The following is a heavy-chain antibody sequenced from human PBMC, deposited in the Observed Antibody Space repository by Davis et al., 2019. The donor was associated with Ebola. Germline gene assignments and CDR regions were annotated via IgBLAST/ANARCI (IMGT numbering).Heavy chain of an antibody. CDR2: ISAYNGNT. CDR3: ARGGNYDSSYGYYAGWFDP. Sequence: ASVKVSCKASGYTFTSYGISWVRQAPGQGLEWMGWISAYNGNTNYAQKLQGRVTMTTDTSTSTAYMELRSLRSDDTAVYYCARGGNYDSSYGYYAGWFDPWGQGTLVTVSS. D-gene: IGHD3-22*01. CDR1: GYTFTSYG. J-gene: IGHJ5*02. V-gene: IGHV1-18*01.